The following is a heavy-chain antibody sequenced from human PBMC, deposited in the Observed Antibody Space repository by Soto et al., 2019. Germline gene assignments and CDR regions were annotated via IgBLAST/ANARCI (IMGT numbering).Heavy chain of an antibody. D-gene: IGHD2-21*02. CDR1: GYIFSEYG. J-gene: IGHJ4*02. CDR2: VSGGSGNP. Sequence: GASVKVSCKTSGYIFSEYGISWVRQAPEQGPEWMGWVSGGSGNPNYAQKFQGRVTMATETSTSTAYMELSSLRSEDTAVYYCARVLTRTAPPHYWGQGTLVTVSS. CDR3: ARVLTRTAPPHY. V-gene: IGHV1-18*01.